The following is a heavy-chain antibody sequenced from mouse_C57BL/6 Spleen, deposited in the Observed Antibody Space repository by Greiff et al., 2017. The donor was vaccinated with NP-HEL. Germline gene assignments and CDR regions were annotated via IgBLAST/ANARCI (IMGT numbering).Heavy chain of an antibody. CDR3: ASARGYYGSLDY. Sequence: VQLRQSGAELVMPGASVKLSCKASGYTFTSYWMHWVKQRPGQGLEWIGEIDPSDSYTNYNQKFKGKSTLTVDKSSSTAYMQLSSLTSEDSAVYYCASARGYYGSLDYWGQGTSVTVSS. CDR1: GYTFTSYW. CDR2: IDPSDSYT. D-gene: IGHD1-1*01. V-gene: IGHV1-69*01. J-gene: IGHJ4*01.